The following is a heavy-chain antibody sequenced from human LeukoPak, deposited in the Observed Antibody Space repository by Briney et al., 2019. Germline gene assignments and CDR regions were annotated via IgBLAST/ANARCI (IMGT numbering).Heavy chain of an antibody. D-gene: IGHD6-25*01. CDR3: AKDNRRHYTSGPNPDSLH. V-gene: IGHV3-9*01. CDR1: GFIFNNYA. CDR2: ISWNSGST. J-gene: IGHJ4*02. Sequence: GGSLRLSCAGSGFIFNNYAMHWVRQPPGKGLEWVSGISWNSGSTDYADSVKGRFTISRDNAKNSLYLQMNSLRVEDTAFYYCAKDNRRHYTSGPNPDSLHWGQGALVTVSS.